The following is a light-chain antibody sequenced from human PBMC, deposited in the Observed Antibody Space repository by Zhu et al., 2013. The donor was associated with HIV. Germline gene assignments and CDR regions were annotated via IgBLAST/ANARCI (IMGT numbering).Light chain of an antibody. Sequence: EIVMTQSPGTLSVSPGERATLSCRASQSVSSNLAWYQQKPGQAPRLLIYGASSRATGIPARFSGSGSGTEFTLTISSLQSEDVAVYFCQHRSEGPPYTFGPGTKLEIK. CDR2: GAS. V-gene: IGKV3-15*01. CDR1: QSVSSN. J-gene: IGKJ2*01. CDR3: QHRSEGPPYT.